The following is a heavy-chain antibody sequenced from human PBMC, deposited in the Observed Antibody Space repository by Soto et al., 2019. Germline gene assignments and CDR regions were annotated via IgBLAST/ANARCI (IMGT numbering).Heavy chain of an antibody. CDR1: GYTFTSYY. V-gene: IGHV1-46*01. J-gene: IGHJ3*02. CDR3: ARGGGYYDSSGYSTDAFDI. Sequence: ASVKVSCKASGYTFTSYYMHLVREAPGQGLEWMGIINPSGGSTSYAQKFQGRVTMTRDTSTSTVYMELSSLRSEDTAVYYCARGGGYYDSSGYSTDAFDIWGQGTMVTVSS. CDR2: INPSGGST. D-gene: IGHD3-22*01.